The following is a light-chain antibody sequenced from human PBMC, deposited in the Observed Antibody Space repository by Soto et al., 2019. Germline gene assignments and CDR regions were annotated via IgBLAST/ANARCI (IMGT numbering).Light chain of an antibody. CDR3: QQYNTYVT. CDR2: KAS. V-gene: IGKV1-5*03. CDR1: QSINSW. Sequence: DIQMTQSPSTLSASVGDRVTITCRASQSINSWLAWYQQKPGKVPKLLIYKASSLESGVPSRFSGSGSGTEFTLTISSLQSDDFATYYCQQYNTYVTFGGGTKVEIK. J-gene: IGKJ4*01.